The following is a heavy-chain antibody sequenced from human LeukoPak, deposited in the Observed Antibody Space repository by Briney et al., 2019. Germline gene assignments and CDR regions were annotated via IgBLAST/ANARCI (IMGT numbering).Heavy chain of an antibody. J-gene: IGHJ5*02. CDR1: GFTFSSYG. CDR3: AKDRNRFWSSPNWFDP. D-gene: IGHD3-3*01. V-gene: IGHV3-30*02. CDR2: IRYDGSNK. Sequence: PGGSLRLSCAASGFTFSSYGMHWVRQAPGKGLEWVAFIRYDGSNKYYADSVKGRFTISRDNSKNTLYLQMNSLRAEDTAVYYRAKDRNRFWSSPNWFDPWGRGTLVTVSS.